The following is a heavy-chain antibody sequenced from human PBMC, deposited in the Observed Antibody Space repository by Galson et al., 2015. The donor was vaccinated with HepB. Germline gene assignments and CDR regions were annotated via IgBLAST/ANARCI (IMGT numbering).Heavy chain of an antibody. Sequence: SLRLSCAASGFTFSSYSMNWARQAPGKGLEWVSYISSSSSTIYYADSVKGRFTISRDNAKNSLYLQMNSLRAEDTAVYYCASEPHSSGLNYWGQGTLVTVSS. D-gene: IGHD6-19*01. CDR3: ASEPHSSGLNY. CDR2: ISSSSSTI. J-gene: IGHJ4*02. CDR1: GFTFSSYS. V-gene: IGHV3-48*04.